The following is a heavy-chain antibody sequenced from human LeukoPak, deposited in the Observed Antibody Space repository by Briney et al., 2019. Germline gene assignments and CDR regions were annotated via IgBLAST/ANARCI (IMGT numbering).Heavy chain of an antibody. J-gene: IGHJ4*02. CDR2: IYSGGPT. V-gene: IGHV3-66*01. CDR3: AREGLRYFDWSVDS. Sequence: GGSLRLSCAASGFTFTDYYMSWVRQAPGKGLEWVSVIYSGGPTYYADSVKGRLTISRDNAKNSLYLQMNSLRAEDTAVYYCAREGLRYFDWSVDSWGQGTLVTVSS. CDR1: GFTFTDYY. D-gene: IGHD3-9*01.